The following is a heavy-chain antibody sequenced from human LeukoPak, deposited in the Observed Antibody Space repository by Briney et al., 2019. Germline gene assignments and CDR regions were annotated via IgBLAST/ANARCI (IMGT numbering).Heavy chain of an antibody. J-gene: IGHJ6*02. D-gene: IGHD3-9*01. V-gene: IGHV1-69*13. Sequence: ASVKVSCKASVGTFSSYAISWVRQAPGQGLEWMGGIIPIFGTANYAQKFQGRVTITADESTSTAYMELGSLRSEDTAVYYCARGADILTGYYGMDVWGQGTTVTVSS. CDR3: ARGADILTGYYGMDV. CDR1: VGTFSSYA. CDR2: IIPIFGTA.